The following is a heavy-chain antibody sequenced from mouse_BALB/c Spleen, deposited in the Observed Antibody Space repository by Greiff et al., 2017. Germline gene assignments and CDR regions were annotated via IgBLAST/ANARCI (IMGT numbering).Heavy chain of an antibody. Sequence: EVHLVESGGGLVQPGGSRKLSCAASGFTISSFGMHWVRQAPEKGLEWVAYISSGSSTIYYADTVKGRFTISRDNPKNTLFLQMTSLRSEDTAMYYCARNYPYYFDYWGQGTTLTVSS. J-gene: IGHJ2*01. CDR1: GFTISSFG. D-gene: IGHD1-1*01. CDR3: ARNYPYYFDY. V-gene: IGHV5-17*02. CDR2: ISSGSSTI.